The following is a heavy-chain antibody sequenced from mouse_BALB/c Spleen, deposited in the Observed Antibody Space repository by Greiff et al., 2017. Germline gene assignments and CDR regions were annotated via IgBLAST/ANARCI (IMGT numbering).Heavy chain of an antibody. V-gene: IGHV5-12-1*01. CDR2: ISSGGGST. Sequence: EVKLMESGGGLVKPGGSLKLSCAASGFAFSSYDMSWVRQTPEKRLEWVAYISSGGGSTYYPDTVKGRFTISRDNAKNTLYLQMSSLKSEDTAMYYCARHVVYYFDYWGQGTTLTVSS. CDR3: ARHVVYYFDY. CDR1: GFAFSSYD. J-gene: IGHJ2*01. D-gene: IGHD1-1*02.